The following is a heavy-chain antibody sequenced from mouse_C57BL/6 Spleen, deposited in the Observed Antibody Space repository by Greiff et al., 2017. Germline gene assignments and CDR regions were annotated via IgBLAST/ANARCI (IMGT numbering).Heavy chain of an antibody. Sequence: EVKLVESGGDLVKPGGSLKLSCAASGFTFSSYGMSWVRQTPDKRLEWVATISSGGSYTYYPDSVKGRFTISRDNAKNTLYLQMSSLKSEDTAMYYCAGRSITTVVEGFAYWGQGTLVTVSA. CDR2: ISSGGSYT. J-gene: IGHJ3*01. CDR1: GFTFSSYG. CDR3: AGRSITTVVEGFAY. V-gene: IGHV5-6*02. D-gene: IGHD1-1*01.